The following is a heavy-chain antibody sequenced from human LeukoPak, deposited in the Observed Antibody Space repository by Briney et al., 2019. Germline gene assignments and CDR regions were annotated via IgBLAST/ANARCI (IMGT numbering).Heavy chain of an antibody. D-gene: IGHD3-10*01. V-gene: IGHV1-8*01. J-gene: IGHJ6*02. CDR3: ARGGTLVQGITVLYGMDV. CDR2: INPNSGNT. Sequence: ASVKVSCKTSGYTFTSYDINWVRQALGQGLEWLGGINPNSGNTAYAPKFQGRVTMTRDTSISTAYMELSSLRSEDTAVYYCARGGTLVQGITVLYGMDVWGQGTTVTVSS. CDR1: GYTFTSYD.